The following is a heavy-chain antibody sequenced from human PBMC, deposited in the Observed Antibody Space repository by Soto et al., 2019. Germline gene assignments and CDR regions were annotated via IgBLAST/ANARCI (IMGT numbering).Heavy chain of an antibody. D-gene: IGHD3-16*01. CDR1: GYSFTNND. V-gene: IGHV1-8*01. J-gene: IGHJ5*02. Sequence: GALVKVSCKASGYSFTNNDVSWVRQATGQGLEWMGWMNPGSGDTGYAQKFQGRVTMTRDISIATAYMELSSLRSDDTAIYYCARMATFGSLNWFDPWGQGTLVTVS. CDR2: MNPGSGDT. CDR3: ARMATFGSLNWFDP.